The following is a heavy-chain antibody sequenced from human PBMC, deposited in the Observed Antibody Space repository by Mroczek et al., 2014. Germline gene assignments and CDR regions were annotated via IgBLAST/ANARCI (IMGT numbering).Heavy chain of an antibody. CDR3: VRDLLYYDFWTGDRVYPFDV. J-gene: IGHJ3*01. D-gene: IGHD3-3*01. CDR1: GFSLSNARMG. CDR2: ISSSDEK. V-gene: IGHV2-26*01. Sequence: QITLKESGPVLVKSTETLTLTCTVSGFSLSNARMGVSWIRQAPGKALEWLAHISSSDEKSYRPSLKNRLSISKDTSKSQVVLTMTNMDPGDTATYFCVRDLLYYDFWTGDRVYPFDVWGQGTMVTVSS.